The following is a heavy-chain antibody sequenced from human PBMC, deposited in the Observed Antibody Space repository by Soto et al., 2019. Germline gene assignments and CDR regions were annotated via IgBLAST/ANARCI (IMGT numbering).Heavy chain of an antibody. J-gene: IGHJ6*02. V-gene: IGHV3-21*01. CDR3: ASVPCSGGSCYSYYYYGMDV. CDR2: ISSSSSYI. D-gene: IGHD2-15*01. Sequence: GGSLRLSCAASGFTFSSYSMNWVRQAPGKGLEWVSSISSSSSYIYYADSVKGRFTISRDNAKNSLYLQMNSLRAEDTAVYYCASVPCSGGSCYSYYYYGMDVWGQGTTVTVSS. CDR1: GFTFSSYS.